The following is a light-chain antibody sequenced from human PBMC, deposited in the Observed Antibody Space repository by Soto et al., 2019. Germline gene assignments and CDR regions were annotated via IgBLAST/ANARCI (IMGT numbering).Light chain of an antibody. CDR1: SSDVGGYNY. CDR2: EAN. CDR3: SSFARRSTYV. V-gene: IGLV2-14*01. J-gene: IGLJ1*01. Sequence: QSVLTQPPSASGSPGQSTTISCTGTSSDVGGYNYVFWYQQYPGKAPKLIIYEANNRPSGVSNRFSGPKSGNTASLTISGHQAEDEADYYCSSFARRSTYVFGSGTKGTVL.